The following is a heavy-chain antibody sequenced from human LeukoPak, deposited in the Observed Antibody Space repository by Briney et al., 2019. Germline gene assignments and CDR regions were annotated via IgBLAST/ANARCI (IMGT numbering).Heavy chain of an antibody. CDR1: GGSISSGDYY. J-gene: IGHJ3*02. CDR2: IYYSGST. D-gene: IGHD2/OR15-2a*01. CDR3: ARYPPFGSNAFNI. V-gene: IGHV4-30-4*08. Sequence: SETLSLTCTVSGGSISSGDYYWNWIRQPRGKGLEWIGRIYYSGSTYYNPSLKSRITISIDTSKSQFSLNLSSLTAADTAVYYCARYPPFGSNAFNIWGQGTMVTVSS.